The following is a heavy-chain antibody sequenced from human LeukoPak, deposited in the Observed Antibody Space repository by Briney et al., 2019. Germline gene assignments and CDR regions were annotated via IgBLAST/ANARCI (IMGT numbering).Heavy chain of an antibody. Sequence: TGGSLRLSCAASGFTFSSYAMSWVRQAPGKGLEWVSAISGSGGSTYYADSVKGRFTISRDNSKNTLYLQMNSLGAEDTAVYYCAKDKVELRYFDWFSNFDYWGQGTLVTVSS. J-gene: IGHJ4*02. V-gene: IGHV3-23*01. CDR1: GFTFSSYA. D-gene: IGHD3-9*01. CDR3: AKDKVELRYFDWFSNFDY. CDR2: ISGSGGST.